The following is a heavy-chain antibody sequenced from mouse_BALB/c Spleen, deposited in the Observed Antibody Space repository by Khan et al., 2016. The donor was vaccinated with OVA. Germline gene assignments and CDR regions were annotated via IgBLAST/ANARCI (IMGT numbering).Heavy chain of an antibody. V-gene: IGHV9-2-1*01. CDR3: AGRRHWYFDV. J-gene: IGHJ1*01. Sequence: QIQLVQSGPELKKPGETVKISCKASGYTFTDYSMNWVKQAPGKGLKWMDWINTETGEPTYADDFKGRFAFSLETSASTAYLQINNLKNEDTATXFCAGRRHWYFDVWGAGTTVTVSS. CDR2: INTETGEP. CDR1: GYTFTDYS.